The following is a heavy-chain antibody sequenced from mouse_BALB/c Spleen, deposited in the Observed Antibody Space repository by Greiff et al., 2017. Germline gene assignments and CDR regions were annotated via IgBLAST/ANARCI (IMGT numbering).Heavy chain of an antibody. V-gene: IGHV5-17*02. J-gene: IGHJ3*01. Sequence: EVHLVESGGGLVQPGGSRKLSCAASGFTFSSFGMHWVRQAPEKGLEWVAYISSGSSTIYYADTVKGRFTISRDNPKNTLFLQMTSLRSEDTAMYYCAREEDGYRFAYWGQGTLVTVSA. CDR1: GFTFSSFG. CDR2: ISSGSSTI. CDR3: AREEDGYRFAY. D-gene: IGHD1-2*01.